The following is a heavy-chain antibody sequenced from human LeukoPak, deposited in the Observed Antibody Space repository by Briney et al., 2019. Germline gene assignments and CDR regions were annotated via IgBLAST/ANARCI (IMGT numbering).Heavy chain of an antibody. V-gene: IGHV3-7*03. CDR2: IKQDGSEK. CDR1: GFTFSSYW. Sequence: GGSLRLSCAASGFTFSSYWMSWVRQVPGKGLEWVANIKQDGSEKYYVDSVKGRFTISRDNAKNSLYLQMNSLRAEDTALYYCAKEKRVRYLKNYYYYGMDVWGQGTTVTVSS. CDR3: AKEKRVRYLKNYYYYGMDV. J-gene: IGHJ6*02. D-gene: IGHD3-10*01.